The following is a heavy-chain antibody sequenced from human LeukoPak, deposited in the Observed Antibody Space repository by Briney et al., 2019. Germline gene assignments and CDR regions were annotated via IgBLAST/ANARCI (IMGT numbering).Heavy chain of an antibody. CDR1: GDSVRYYY. D-gene: IGHD3-10*01. Sequence: SETLSLTCTVSGDSVRYYYWSWIRQPPGKGLEWIGYIYYSGSTYYNPSLKSRVTISVDTSKNQFSLKLSSVTAADTAVYYCARHGSTMVRGVIIISHWFDPWGQGTLVTVSS. CDR3: ARHGSTMVRGVIIISHWFDP. V-gene: IGHV4-59*04. J-gene: IGHJ5*02. CDR2: IYYSGST.